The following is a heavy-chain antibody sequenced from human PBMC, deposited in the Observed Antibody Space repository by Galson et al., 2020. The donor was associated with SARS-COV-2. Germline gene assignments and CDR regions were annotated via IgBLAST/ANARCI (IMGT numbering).Heavy chain of an antibody. J-gene: IGHJ6*02. V-gene: IGHV4-61*02. CDR1: GGSISSGNYY. CDR3: ARGNSPCVTIFGIVTVPCGMDV. D-gene: IGHD3-3*01. Sequence: SETLSLTCTVSGGSISSGNYYWSWIRQPAGKGLEWIGRIYKSGNTNYNPSLWSQVTISVDTSKNQFSLKLRSVTAADTAMYYCARGNSPCVTIFGIVTVPCGMDVWGQGTAVTVSS. CDR2: IYKSGNT.